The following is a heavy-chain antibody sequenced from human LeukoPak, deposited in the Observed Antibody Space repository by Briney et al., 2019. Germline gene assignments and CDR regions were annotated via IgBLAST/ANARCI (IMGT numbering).Heavy chain of an antibody. CDR2: IYTSGST. D-gene: IGHD2-15*01. Sequence: SETPSLTCTVSGGSISSYYWSWIRQPAGKGLEWIGRIYTSGSTNYNPSLKSRVTMSVDTSKNQFSLKLSSVTAADTAVYYCARDRLIGYCSGGSCYGPYYYYYGMDVWGQGTTVTVSS. V-gene: IGHV4-4*07. J-gene: IGHJ6*02. CDR1: GGSISSYY. CDR3: ARDRLIGYCSGGSCYGPYYYYYGMDV.